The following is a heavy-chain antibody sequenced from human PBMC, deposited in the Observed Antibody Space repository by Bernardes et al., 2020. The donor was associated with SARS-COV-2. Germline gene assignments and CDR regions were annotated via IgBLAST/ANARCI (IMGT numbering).Heavy chain of an antibody. CDR2: IRRSGGNE. J-gene: IGHJ6*02. V-gene: IGHV3-23*01. D-gene: IGHD1-1*01. CDR3: AKCVHEYYARVV. Sequence: GGSLRLSCAASGFTFSSYAMSWVRQAPGKGLEWVSGIRRSGGNEYYADSVKGRFTISRDKSNNTLSLQMNSLRAEDTAVYYSAKCVHEYYARVVWIQGTTVTVSS. CDR1: GFTFSSYA.